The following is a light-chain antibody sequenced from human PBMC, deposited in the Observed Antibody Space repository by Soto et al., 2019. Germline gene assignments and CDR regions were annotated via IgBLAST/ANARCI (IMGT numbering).Light chain of an antibody. CDR2: DAS. J-gene: IGKJ1*01. V-gene: IGKV1-17*01. CDR1: QGIRNE. Sequence: DIQMTQSPSSLYASVGDRVTITCRASQGIRNELGWYQQKPGKAPKRLIYDASILQGGVPSRFSGSGSGTEFTLTISSLQPEDFATYSCLQHYSYPWTFGQGTKVDIK. CDR3: LQHYSYPWT.